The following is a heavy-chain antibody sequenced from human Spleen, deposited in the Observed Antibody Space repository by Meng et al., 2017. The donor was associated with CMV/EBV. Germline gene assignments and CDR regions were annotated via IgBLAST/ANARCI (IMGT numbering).Heavy chain of an antibody. V-gene: IGHV3-30*02. CDR3: VKDTTEPYCGGDCLKEYYYGMDV. CDR2: IRYDGSNK. CDR1: GFTFSSYG. J-gene: IGHJ6*02. Sequence: GESLKISCAASGFTFSSYGMHWVRQAPGKGLEWVAFIRYDGSNKYYADSVKGRFTISRDNSKNTLYVQMNSLRTDDTAAYYCVKDTTEPYCGGDCLKEYYYGMDVWGQGTTVTVSS. D-gene: IGHD2-21*01.